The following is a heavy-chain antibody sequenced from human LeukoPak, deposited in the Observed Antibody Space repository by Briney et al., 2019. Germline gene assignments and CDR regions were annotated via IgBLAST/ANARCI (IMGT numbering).Heavy chain of an antibody. V-gene: IGHV4-34*01. CDR3: ASHIVVVPAAFSAFGDPNWFDP. CDR2: INHSGST. J-gene: IGHJ5*02. CDR1: GDFINSYY. D-gene: IGHD2-2*01. Sequence: SETLSLTCTVSGDFINSYYWSWIRQPPGKGLEWIGEINHSGSTNYNPSLKSRVTISVDTSKNQFSLKLSSVTAADTAVYYCASHIVVVPAAFSAFGDPNWFDPWGRGTLVTVSS.